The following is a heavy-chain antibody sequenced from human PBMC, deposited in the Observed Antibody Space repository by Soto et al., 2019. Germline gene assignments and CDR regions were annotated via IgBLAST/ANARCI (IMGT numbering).Heavy chain of an antibody. CDR1: GFTFSSYS. V-gene: IGHV3-21*01. CDR2: ISSSSSYI. D-gene: IGHD3-22*01. CDR3: ERAENMIVVVTHFDY. Sequence: GGSLRLSCAASGFTFSSYSMNWVRQAPGKGLEWVSSISSSSSYIYYADSVKGRFTISRDNAKNSLYLQMNSLRAEDTAVYYCERAENMIVVVTHFDYWGQGTLVTVSS. J-gene: IGHJ4*02.